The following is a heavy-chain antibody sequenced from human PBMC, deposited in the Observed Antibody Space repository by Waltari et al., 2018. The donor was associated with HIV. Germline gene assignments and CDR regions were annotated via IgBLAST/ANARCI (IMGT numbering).Heavy chain of an antibody. Sequence: QVQLVQSGAEVKKPGSSVKVSCKASGGSFSSYVISWVRQAPGQGLEWMGGIIPMFGAANYAQNFLSRVTISADESTKTAYMELSGLRSEDTAMYYCARETQETTGGRIFDFWGQGTMVTVSS. CDR3: ARETQETTGGRIFDF. CDR2: IIPMFGAA. CDR1: GGSFSSYV. V-gene: IGHV1-69*12. J-gene: IGHJ4*02. D-gene: IGHD4-17*01.